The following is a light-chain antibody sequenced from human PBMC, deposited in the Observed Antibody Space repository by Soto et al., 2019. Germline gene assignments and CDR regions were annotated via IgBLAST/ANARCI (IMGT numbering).Light chain of an antibody. J-gene: IGKJ1*01. CDR3: LHHHTYPWT. CDR2: GAS. V-gene: IGKV1-17*01. CDR1: QDIGNR. Sequence: DIQMTQSPSSLSASEGDRVTITCRASQDIGNRLVWYQQKPGKAPKRLIYGASSLQSGVPSRFSVSGSGPEFTLTISSLQPEDFATYYCLHHHTYPWTFGQGTKVDIK.